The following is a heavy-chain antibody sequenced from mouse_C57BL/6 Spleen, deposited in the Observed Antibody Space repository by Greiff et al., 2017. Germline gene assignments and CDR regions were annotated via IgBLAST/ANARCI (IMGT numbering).Heavy chain of an antibody. CDR1: GYTFTDYE. CDR3: TRRDYGGGEFAY. J-gene: IGHJ3*01. V-gene: IGHV1-15*01. Sequence: QVHVKQSGAELVRPGASVTLSCKASGYTFTDYEMHWVKQTPVHGLEWIGAIDPETGGTAYNQKFKGKAILTADKSSSTAYMELRSLTSEDSAVYYCTRRDYGGGEFAYWGQGTLVTVSA. D-gene: IGHD2-4*01. CDR2: IDPETGGT.